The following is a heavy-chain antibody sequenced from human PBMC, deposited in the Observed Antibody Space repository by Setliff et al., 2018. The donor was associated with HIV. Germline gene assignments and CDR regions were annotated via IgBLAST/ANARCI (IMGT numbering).Heavy chain of an antibody. CDR3: ATPRAGTGRFDY. CDR2: LNTSGST. J-gene: IGHJ4*02. CDR1: SGSITSYS. Sequence: SETLSLTCTVSSGSITSYSWNWIRQPPGKGLEWIGYLNTSGSTYYNPSLKSRVTISVDTSKNQFSLKLRSVTAADTAVYYCATPRAGTGRFDYWGQGTRGTAPQ. V-gene: IGHV4-4*08. D-gene: IGHD1-1*01.